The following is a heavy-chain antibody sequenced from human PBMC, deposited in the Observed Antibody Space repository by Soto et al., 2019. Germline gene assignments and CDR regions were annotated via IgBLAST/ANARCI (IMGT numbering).Heavy chain of an antibody. CDR1: GYTFTSYA. J-gene: IGHJ6*02. CDR3: ARDRPVSYYVFWSGGDV. V-gene: IGHV1-3*01. D-gene: IGHD3-3*01. Sequence: QVQLVQSGAEVKKPGASVKVSCKASGYTFTSYAMHWVRQAPGQRLEWMGWINAGNGNTKYSQKFQGRVTITRDTSASTAYMELSSLRSEDTAVYYCARDRPVSYYVFWSGGDVWGQGTTVTVSS. CDR2: INAGNGNT.